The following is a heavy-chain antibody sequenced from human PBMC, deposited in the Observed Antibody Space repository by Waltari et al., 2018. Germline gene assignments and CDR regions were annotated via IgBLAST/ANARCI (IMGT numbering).Heavy chain of an antibody. V-gene: IGHV1-69*13. CDR1: GGHFSSYA. D-gene: IGHD2-21*01. Sequence: QVQLVQSGAEVKKPGSSVKVSCKASGGHFSSYAISWVRQAPGQGLEWMGGIIPIFGTANYAQKFQGRVTITADESTSTAYMELSSLRSEDTAVYYCARDSRTYCGGDCLSAFDIWGQGTMVTVSS. J-gene: IGHJ3*02. CDR3: ARDSRTYCGGDCLSAFDI. CDR2: IIPIFGTA.